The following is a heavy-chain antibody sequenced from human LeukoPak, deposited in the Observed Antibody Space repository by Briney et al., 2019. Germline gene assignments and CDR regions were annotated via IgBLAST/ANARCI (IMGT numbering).Heavy chain of an antibody. J-gene: IGHJ5*02. CDR1: GGSISSSSYY. D-gene: IGHD5/OR15-5a*01. Sequence: PSETLSLTCTVSGGSISSSSYYWGWIRQPPGKGLEWIGSIYYGGSTYHNPSLKSRATISVDTSKNQFSLKLSSVTAADTAVYYCARVPRIVSLNWFDPWGQGTLVTVSS. CDR3: ARVPRIVSLNWFDP. V-gene: IGHV4-39*01. CDR2: IYYGGST.